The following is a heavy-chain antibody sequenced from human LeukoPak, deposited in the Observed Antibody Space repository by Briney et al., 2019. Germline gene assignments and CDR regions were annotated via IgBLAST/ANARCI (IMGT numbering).Heavy chain of an antibody. CDR1: GYTFTSYY. V-gene: IGHV1-18*04. D-gene: IGHD3-10*01. J-gene: IGHJ4*02. CDR3: ARDGIDRRRTGEFDY. Sequence: ASVKVSCKASGYTFTSYYMHWVRQAPGQGLEWMGWISAYNGNTNYAQKLQGRVTMTTDTSTSTAYMELRSLRSDDTAMYYCARDGIDRRRTGEFDYWGQGTLVTVSS. CDR2: ISAYNGNT.